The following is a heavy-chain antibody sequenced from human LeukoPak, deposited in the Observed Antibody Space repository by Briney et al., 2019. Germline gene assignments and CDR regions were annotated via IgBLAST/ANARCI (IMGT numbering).Heavy chain of an antibody. J-gene: IGHJ4*02. CDR3: ARAMRYSGYYFDY. D-gene: IGHD5-12*01. CDR2: INHSGST. CDR1: GGSFSGYY. V-gene: IGHV4-34*01. Sequence: PSETLSLTCAVYGGSFSGYYWSWIRQPPGKGLEWIGEINHSGSTNYNPSLKSRVTISVDTSKNQFSLKLSSVTAADTAVYYCARAMRYSGYYFDYWGQGTLVTVSS.